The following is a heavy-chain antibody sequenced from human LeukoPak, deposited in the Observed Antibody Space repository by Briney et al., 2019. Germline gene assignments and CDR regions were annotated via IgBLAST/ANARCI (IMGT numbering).Heavy chain of an antibody. V-gene: IGHV1-8*03. CDR1: GYTFTSYD. D-gene: IGHD3-10*01. J-gene: IGHJ6*03. CDR3: ARGHMVRGVMTYYYYYYMDV. Sequence: ASVKVSCKASGYTFTSYDINWVRQATGQGLERMGWMNPNSGNTGYAQKFQGRVTITRNTSISTAYMELSSLRSEDTAVYYCARGHMVRGVMTYYYYYYMDVWGKGTTVTVSS. CDR2: MNPNSGNT.